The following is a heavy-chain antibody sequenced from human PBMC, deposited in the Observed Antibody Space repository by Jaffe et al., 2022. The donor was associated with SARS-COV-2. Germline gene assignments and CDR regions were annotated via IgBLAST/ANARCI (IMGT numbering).Heavy chain of an antibody. Sequence: QVQLQESGPGLVKPSQTLSLTCSVSGGSIRSGGYHWNWIRQYPGKGLEWIGYFDDSGNTEYNASLRSRVVISVDTSKKQFSLKLTSVTAADTAVYYCARDKDETGIGSFDHWGQGTMVTVSS. CDR3: ARDKDETGIGSFDH. CDR2: FDDSGNT. CDR1: GGSIRSGGYH. J-gene: IGHJ4*02. V-gene: IGHV4-31*03.